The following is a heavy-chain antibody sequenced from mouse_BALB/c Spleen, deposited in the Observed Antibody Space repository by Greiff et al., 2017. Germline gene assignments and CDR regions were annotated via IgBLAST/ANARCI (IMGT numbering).Heavy chain of an antibody. V-gene: IGHV14-3*02. Sequence: EVKLQESGAELVKPGASVKLSCTASGFNIKDTYMHWVKQRPEQGLEWIGRIDPANGNTKYDPKFQGKATITADTSSNTAYLQLSSLTSEDTAVYYCAPTDYFDYWGQGTTLTVSS. CDR1: GFNIKDTY. CDR3: APTDYFDY. J-gene: IGHJ2*01. D-gene: IGHD1-1*01. CDR2: IDPANGNT.